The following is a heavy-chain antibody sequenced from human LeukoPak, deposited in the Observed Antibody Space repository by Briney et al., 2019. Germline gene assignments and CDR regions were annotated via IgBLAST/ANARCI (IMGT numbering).Heavy chain of an antibody. CDR2: IYYSGST. Sequence: PSETLSLTCTVSGGSISSYYWSWIRQPPGKGLEWIGYIYYSGSTNYNPSLKSRVTISVDTSKNQFSLKLSSVTAADTAVYYCARHGDTAMVNYHFDYWGQGTLVTVSS. CDR3: ARHGDTAMVNYHFDY. J-gene: IGHJ4*02. V-gene: IGHV4-59*08. CDR1: GGSISSYY. D-gene: IGHD5-18*01.